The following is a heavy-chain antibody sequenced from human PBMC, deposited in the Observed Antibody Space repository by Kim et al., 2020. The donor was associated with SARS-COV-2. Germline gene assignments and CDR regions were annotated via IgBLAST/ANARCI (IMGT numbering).Heavy chain of an antibody. CDR2: DGREK. Sequence: DGREKYSVDYVQGRFHISRDNAKSSLYLQMNSLRAEDTAVYYCSRGFDIWGQGTMVTVSS. CDR3: SRGFDI. J-gene: IGHJ3*02. V-gene: IGHV3-7*01.